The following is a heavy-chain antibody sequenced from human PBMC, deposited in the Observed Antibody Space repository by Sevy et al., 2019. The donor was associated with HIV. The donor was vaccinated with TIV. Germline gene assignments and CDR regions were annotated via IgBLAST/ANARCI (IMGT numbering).Heavy chain of an antibody. CDR1: GYSISSGYY. V-gene: IGHV4-38-2*02. J-gene: IGHJ4*02. D-gene: IGHD6-13*01. Sequence: SETLSLTCAVSGYSISSGYYWGWIRQPPGKGLEWIGSIYHSGSTYYNPSLKSRVTISVDTSKNQFSLKLSSVTAADTAVYYCARESYQAGTRYWGQGTLVTVSS. CDR2: IYHSGST. CDR3: ARESYQAGTRY.